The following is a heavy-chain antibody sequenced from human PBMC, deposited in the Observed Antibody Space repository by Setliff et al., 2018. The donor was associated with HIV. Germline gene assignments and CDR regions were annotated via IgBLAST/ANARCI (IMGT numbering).Heavy chain of an antibody. J-gene: IGHJ6*03. CDR2: IIPIFNTS. D-gene: IGHD3-10*02. Sequence: SVKVSCKASGGTFSSYAISWVRQAPGQGLEWMGGIIPIFNTSNYAQKFQGRVTITADESTSTAYMELSSLRSEDTAVYYCARIVRPSYYYYYYMDVWGKGTTVTVSS. CDR1: GGTFSSYA. V-gene: IGHV1-69*13. CDR3: ARIVRPSYYYYYYMDV.